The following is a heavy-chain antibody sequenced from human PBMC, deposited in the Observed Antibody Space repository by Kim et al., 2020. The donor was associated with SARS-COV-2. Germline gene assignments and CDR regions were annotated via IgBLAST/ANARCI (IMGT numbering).Heavy chain of an antibody. V-gene: IGHV1-69*01. CDR3: ARETTTVVTPGAFDI. Sequence: QKCQGRVTITADESTSTAYMELSSLRSEDTAVYYCARETTTVVTPGAFDIWGQGTMVTVSS. J-gene: IGHJ3*02. D-gene: IGHD4-17*01.